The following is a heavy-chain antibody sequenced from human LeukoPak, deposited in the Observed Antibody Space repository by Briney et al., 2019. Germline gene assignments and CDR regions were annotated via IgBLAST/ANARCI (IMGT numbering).Heavy chain of an antibody. Sequence: PGRSLRLSCAASGFTFSSYGMHWVRQAPGKGLEWVAFIRYDGSNKYYADSVKGRFTISRDNSKNTLYLQMNSLRAEDTAVYYCAKALAAYYYDSSGYFDYWGQGTLVTVSS. CDR1: GFTFSSYG. CDR2: IRYDGSNK. D-gene: IGHD3-22*01. J-gene: IGHJ4*02. V-gene: IGHV3-30*02. CDR3: AKALAAYYYDSSGYFDY.